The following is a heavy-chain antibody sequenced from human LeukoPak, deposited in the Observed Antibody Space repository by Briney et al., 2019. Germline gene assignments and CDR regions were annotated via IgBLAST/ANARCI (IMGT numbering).Heavy chain of an antibody. CDR2: ISGSGGST. D-gene: IGHD2-15*01. CDR3: AKSCRGGSCCPSYYYYGMDV. V-gene: IGHV3-23*01. CDR1: GFTFSSYA. Sequence: GGSLRLSCAASGFTFSSYAMSWVRQAPGKGLEWVSAISGSGGSTYYADSVKGRFTISRDNSKNTLYLQMNSLRAEDTAVYYCAKSCRGGSCCPSYYYYGMDVWGKGTTVTVSS. J-gene: IGHJ6*04.